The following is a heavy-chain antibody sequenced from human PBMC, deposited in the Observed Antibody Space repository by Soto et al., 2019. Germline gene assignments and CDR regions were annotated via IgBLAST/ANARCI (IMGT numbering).Heavy chain of an antibody. J-gene: IGHJ5*02. D-gene: IGHD1-1*01. CDR3: SRVVAYGYNSPGWFDP. CDR1: GYSFTSYW. V-gene: IGHV5-51*01. Sequence: GESLKMSCNGSGYSFTSYWIGWVGQMPGKGLEWMGIIYPCDSDTRYSPSFQGQVTISADKSISTAYLQWSSLKASDTAMYYCSRVVAYGYNSPGWFDPWGQGTLVTVSS. CDR2: IYPCDSDT.